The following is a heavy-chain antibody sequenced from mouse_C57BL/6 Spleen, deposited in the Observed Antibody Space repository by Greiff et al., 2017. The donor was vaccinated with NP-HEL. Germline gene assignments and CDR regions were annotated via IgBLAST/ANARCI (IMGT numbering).Heavy chain of an antibody. J-gene: IGHJ3*01. Sequence: EVQLQQSGPELVKPGASVKISCKASGYTFTDYYMNWVKQSHGKSLEWIGDINPNNGGTSYNQKFKGKSTLTVDKSSSTAYMELRGLTSEDSAVYYCAPLWFAYWGQGTLVTVSA. CDR2: INPNNGGT. CDR1: GYTFTDYY. CDR3: APLWFAY. V-gene: IGHV1-26*01.